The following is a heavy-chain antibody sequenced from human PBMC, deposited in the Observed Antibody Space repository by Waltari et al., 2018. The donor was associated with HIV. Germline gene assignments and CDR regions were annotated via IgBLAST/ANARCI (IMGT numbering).Heavy chain of an antibody. Sequence: QVQLVESGGGLVKHVGSLRLSCAASGFTFSDYYMSWIRQAPGKGLGWVSYIRSSSSYTNYADSVKGRFTISRDNAKNSLYLQMNSLRAEDTAVYYWARITYYYYGMDVWGQGTTVTVSS. J-gene: IGHJ6*02. V-gene: IGHV3-11*05. CDR2: IRSSSSYT. CDR1: GFTFSDYY. D-gene: IGHD1-20*01. CDR3: ARITYYYYGMDV.